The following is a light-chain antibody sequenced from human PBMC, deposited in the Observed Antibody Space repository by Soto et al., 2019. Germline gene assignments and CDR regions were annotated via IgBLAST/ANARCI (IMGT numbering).Light chain of an antibody. Sequence: QSVLTQPPSASGTTGQRVTISCSGSNSNIGSHTVNWYHQFPGTAPKLLMHNNNQRPSGVPDRFSGSKSGTSASLAIIGLQSEDEADYYCSVWDDSLNGWVFGGGTKLTVL. CDR3: SVWDDSLNGWV. CDR2: NNN. J-gene: IGLJ3*02. V-gene: IGLV1-44*01. CDR1: NSNIGSHT.